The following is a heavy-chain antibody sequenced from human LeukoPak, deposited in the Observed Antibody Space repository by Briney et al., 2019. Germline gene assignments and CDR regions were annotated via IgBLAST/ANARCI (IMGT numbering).Heavy chain of an antibody. CDR1: GFTFSRYS. D-gene: IGHD6-13*01. V-gene: IGHV3-21*01. CDR2: ISSSSSYI. J-gene: IGHJ4*02. CDR3: ARDPINIATAANGFDY. Sequence: GGSLRLSCAASGFTFSRYSINWVRQAPGKGLEWVSSISSSSSYIYYAEPVKGRFTVFRDNAKNSLYLQMNSLRVEDTAVYYCARDPINIATAANGFDYWGQGTLVTVSS.